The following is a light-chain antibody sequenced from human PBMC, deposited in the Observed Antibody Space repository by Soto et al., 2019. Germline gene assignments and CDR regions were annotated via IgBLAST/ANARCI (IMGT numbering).Light chain of an antibody. V-gene: IGKV2-28*01. CDR2: LGS. CDR1: QSLLHSNGYNY. J-gene: IGKJ1*01. Sequence: DIVMTQSPLSLPVTPGGPASISCRSSQSLLHSNGYNYLDWYLQKPGQSPQLLIYLGSNRASGVPDRFSGSGSGTEFTLKISRVEAEDVGVFYCMQALQTPWTFGQGTKVDIK. CDR3: MQALQTPWT.